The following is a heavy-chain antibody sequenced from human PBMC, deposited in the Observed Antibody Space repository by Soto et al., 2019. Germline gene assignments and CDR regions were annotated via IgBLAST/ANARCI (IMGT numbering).Heavy chain of an antibody. CDR3: ARGGGVGVAGSAAFDM. V-gene: IGHV1-2*02. CDR1: GYPVTAYY. CDR2: INPATGAA. D-gene: IGHD3-3*01. Sequence: QLHLVQSGAVVKKPGASVTVSCSASGYPVTAYYMHWVRQAPGRGLEWMGGINPATGAAKYTQTFQGRVTLARDTSASTVFMDLSGLTSGDTAVFYLARGGGVGVAGSAAFDMWGQGTLVTVSS. J-gene: IGHJ3*02.